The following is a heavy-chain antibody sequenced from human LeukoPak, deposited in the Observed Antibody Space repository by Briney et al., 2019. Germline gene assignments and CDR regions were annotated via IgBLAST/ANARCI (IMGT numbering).Heavy chain of an antibody. V-gene: IGHV4-39*01. CDR3: ARGRDTGGYFREIPHWYFDL. D-gene: IGHD3-22*01. Sequence: SETLSLTCTVSGDSISNTNYYWGWIRQPPGKRLEWIGSIYYSGSSYYNPSLKSRVTISVDTSKNQFSLNLTSVTATDTAVYYCARGRDTGGYFREIPHWYFDLWGRGTLVTVSS. CDR2: IYYSGSS. J-gene: IGHJ2*01. CDR1: GDSISNTNYY.